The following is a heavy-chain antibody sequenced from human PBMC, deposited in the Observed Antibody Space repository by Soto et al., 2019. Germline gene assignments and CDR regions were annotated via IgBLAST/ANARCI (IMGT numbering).Heavy chain of an antibody. CDR3: AKDGKVSGSGTYHIDY. CDR1: GGIVSTYG. Sequence: PXGSLTLACAASGGIVSTYGMHWVRQAPGRGLEWVAVISYDGSNKYYADSVKGRFTISRDKSQNTVYLQMNSLRGEDTAVYYCAKDGKVSGSGTYHIDYWGQGTLVTVSS. J-gene: IGHJ4*02. D-gene: IGHD3-10*01. V-gene: IGHV3-30*18. CDR2: ISYDGSNK.